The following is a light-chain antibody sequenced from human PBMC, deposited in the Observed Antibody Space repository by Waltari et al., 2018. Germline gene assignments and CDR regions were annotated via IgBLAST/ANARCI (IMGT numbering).Light chain of an antibody. Sequence: QSALTQPASVYGFPGQSIIISCTGPTRDTGHYDYVPGYQQHPGRAPKVIIYDLSHRPSGVSSRFSASKSGNTASLTISGLQAEDEADYYCSSYTRNNPFVFGGGTKVTVL. J-gene: IGLJ1*01. CDR1: TRDTGHYDY. CDR2: DLS. V-gene: IGLV2-14*03. CDR3: SSYTRNNPFV.